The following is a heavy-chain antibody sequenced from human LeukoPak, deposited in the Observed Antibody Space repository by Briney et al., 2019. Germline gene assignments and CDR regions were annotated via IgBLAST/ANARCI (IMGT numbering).Heavy chain of an antibody. Sequence: PSETLSLTCTVSGGSISSSSYYWGWIRQPPGKGLEWIGSIYYSGSTNYNPSVKSRVTISVDTSKNQFSLKLSSVTAADTAVYYCARWNPATTDIAAAGNLDAFDIWGQGTMVTVSS. D-gene: IGHD6-13*01. CDR1: GGSISSSSYY. CDR2: IYYSGST. CDR3: ARWNPATTDIAAAGNLDAFDI. J-gene: IGHJ3*02. V-gene: IGHV4-39*07.